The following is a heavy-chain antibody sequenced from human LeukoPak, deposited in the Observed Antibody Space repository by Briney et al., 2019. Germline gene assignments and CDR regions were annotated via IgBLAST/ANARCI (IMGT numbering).Heavy chain of an antibody. Sequence: SGTLSLTCTVSGDSVSGTNWWSWVRQPPGKGLEWIGSIYYSGSTYYNPSLKSRVTISVDTSKNQFSLKLNSVTATDTAVYYCARHYGPWGQGTLVTVSS. V-gene: IGHV4-39*01. D-gene: IGHD3-10*01. J-gene: IGHJ4*02. CDR1: GDSVSGTNW. CDR3: ARHYGP. CDR2: IYYSGST.